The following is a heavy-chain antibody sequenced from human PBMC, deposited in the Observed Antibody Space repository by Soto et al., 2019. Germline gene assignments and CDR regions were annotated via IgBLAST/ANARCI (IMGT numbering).Heavy chain of an antibody. V-gene: IGHV1-18*01. CDR1: GYTFNSYG. J-gene: IGHJ5*02. D-gene: IGHD3-3*01. CDR2: ISPYNGYT. Sequence: ASVKVSCKASGYTFNSYGISWVRQAPGQGLEWMGWISPYNGYTDYAQKLQDRVTMTTDTSTSTAYMELRSLRSDDTAVYYCARGKDSGVAIPSKTHWFDPWGQGTLVPVSS. CDR3: ARGKDSGVAIPSKTHWFDP.